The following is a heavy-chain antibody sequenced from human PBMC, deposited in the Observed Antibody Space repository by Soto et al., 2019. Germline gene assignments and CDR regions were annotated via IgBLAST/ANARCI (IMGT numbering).Heavy chain of an antibody. Sequence: QVQLVQSGAEVKKPGSSVKVSCKASGGTFSSYAISWVRQAPGQGLEWMGGIIPIFGTANYAQKFQGRVTITADESTSAAYMQLGSLRSEDTAVYYCARVKPLRYGGYEAPLYYYGMDVWGQGTTVTVSS. J-gene: IGHJ6*02. D-gene: IGHD5-12*01. CDR1: GGTFSSYA. V-gene: IGHV1-69*01. CDR2: IIPIFGTA. CDR3: ARVKPLRYGGYEAPLYYYGMDV.